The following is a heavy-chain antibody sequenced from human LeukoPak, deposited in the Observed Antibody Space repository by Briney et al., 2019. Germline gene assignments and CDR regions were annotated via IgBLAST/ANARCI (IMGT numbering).Heavy chain of an antibody. CDR3: AKAPRGEGYFDY. CDR2: ISWNSGSI. V-gene: IGHV3-9*01. CDR1: GFTFDDYA. Sequence: GGSLRLSCAASGFTFDDYAMHWVRQAPGKGLEWVSGISWNSGSIGYADSVKGRFTISRDNAKNSLYLQMNSLRAEDTALYYCAKAPRGEGYFDYWGQGTLVTVSS. J-gene: IGHJ4*02. D-gene: IGHD3-10*01.